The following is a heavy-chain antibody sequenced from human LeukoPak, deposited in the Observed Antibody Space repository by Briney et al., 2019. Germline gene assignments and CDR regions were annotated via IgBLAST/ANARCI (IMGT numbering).Heavy chain of an antibody. J-gene: IGHJ5*02. D-gene: IGHD3-10*01. CDR3: ARPARGATNNWFDP. Sequence: SETLSLTCAVYGGSFSGFYWSWIRQPPGKGLEWIGEINHSGSTNYNPSLKSRVTISVDTSKNQFSLKLSSVTAADTAVYYCARPARGATNNWFDPWGQGTLVTVSS. CDR2: INHSGST. V-gene: IGHV4-34*01. CDR1: GGSFSGFY.